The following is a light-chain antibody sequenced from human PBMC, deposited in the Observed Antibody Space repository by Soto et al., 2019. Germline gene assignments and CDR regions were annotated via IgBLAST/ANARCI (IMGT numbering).Light chain of an antibody. CDR2: DAS. V-gene: IGKV3D-15*01. CDR1: QSVSSN. CDR3: HQYDSWT. Sequence: EIVMTQSPATLSVSPGERATLSCRASQSVSSNLAWYQQKPGQAPRLLIYDASSRATAIPDRFRGSGSGTDFTLTISRLEPEDFAVYYCHQYDSWTFGQGTKVDIK. J-gene: IGKJ1*01.